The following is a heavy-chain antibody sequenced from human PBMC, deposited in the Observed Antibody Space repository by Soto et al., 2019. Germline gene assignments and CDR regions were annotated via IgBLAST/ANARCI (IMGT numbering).Heavy chain of an antibody. CDR2: INHSGST. CDR3: ARAVVPYYDFWSGYTHYGMDV. CDR1: GGSFSGYY. D-gene: IGHD3-3*01. V-gene: IGHV4-34*01. Sequence: PSETLSLTCAVYGGSFSGYYWSWIRQPPGKGLEWIGEINHSGSTNDNPSLKSRVTISVDTSKNQFSLKLSSVTAADTAVYYCARAVVPYYDFWSGYTHYGMDVWGQGTTVTVSS. J-gene: IGHJ6*02.